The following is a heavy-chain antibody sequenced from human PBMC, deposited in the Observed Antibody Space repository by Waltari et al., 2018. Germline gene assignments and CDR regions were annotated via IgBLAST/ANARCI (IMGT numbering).Heavy chain of an antibody. V-gene: IGHV3-7*01. CDR3: AKSRGFEY. J-gene: IGHJ4*02. CDR1: GFTFSRYW. Sequence: EVQLVESGGGLVQPGGSLRLSCEVSGFTFSRYWMSWVRQTPGKGLEWVANMNYDGRQKYYVDSVKGRFAISRDNAKNSVYLQMNSLRVEDTAVYYCAKSRGFEYWGQAALITVSS. CDR2: MNYDGRQK. D-gene: IGHD3-10*01.